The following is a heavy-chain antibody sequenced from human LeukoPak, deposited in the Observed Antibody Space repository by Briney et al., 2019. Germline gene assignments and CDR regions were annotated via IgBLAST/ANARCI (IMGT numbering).Heavy chain of an antibody. V-gene: IGHV5-51*01. CDR2: IYPANSDT. D-gene: IGHD1-14*01. J-gene: IGHJ4*02. CDR3: ARDFSGEPPYFES. Sequence: GESLKISCKASGYTFTDYWIGWVRQLPGKGLEWMGIIYPANSDTRYSPSFQGQVTLSADKSINTAYLLWSSLKASDTAIYYCARDFSGEPPYFESWGQGTLVTVSS. CDR1: GYTFTDYW.